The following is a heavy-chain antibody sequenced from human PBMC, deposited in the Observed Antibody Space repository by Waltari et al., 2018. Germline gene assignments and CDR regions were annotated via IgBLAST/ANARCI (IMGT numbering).Heavy chain of an antibody. D-gene: IGHD1-1*01. CDR2: IRYDASDI. CDR1: GFTFSDYG. Sequence: QVHLVESGGGVVQPGGSLRLSCAASGFTFSDYGMHWVRQAPGKGLELVAFIRYDASDIYYRDSVKGRFTISRDNSKNTLFLQMSSLRAEDTAVYYCAKVGVGLTTWYAFDIWGQGTMVTVSS. V-gene: IGHV3-30*02. CDR3: AKVGVGLTTWYAFDI. J-gene: IGHJ3*02.